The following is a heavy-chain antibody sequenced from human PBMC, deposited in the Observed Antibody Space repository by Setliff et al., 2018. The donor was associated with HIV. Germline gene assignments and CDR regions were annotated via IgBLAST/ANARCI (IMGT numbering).Heavy chain of an antibody. CDR2: ITKNSSYI. D-gene: IGHD4-17*01. J-gene: IGHJ2*01. CDR1: GFTLSSYS. V-gene: IGHV3-21*01. Sequence: GGSLRLSCAASGFTLSSYSMNWVRQAPGKGLEWVSSITKNSSYIYYADSMKSRFTISRDNAKNSLYLQMNSLRGEDTAVYYCVRSLTTRSYWYFDLWGRGTLVTSPQ. CDR3: VRSLTTRSYWYFDL.